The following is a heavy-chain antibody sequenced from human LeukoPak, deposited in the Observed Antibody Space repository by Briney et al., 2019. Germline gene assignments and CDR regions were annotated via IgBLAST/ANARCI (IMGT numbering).Heavy chain of an antibody. CDR3: GKARGIAALFDP. CDR2: IRWNSSSI. V-gene: IGHV3-9*01. CDR1: GFTVDNYA. J-gene: IGHJ5*02. Sequence: QPGGSLRLSWAASGFTVDNYAMHSVRQAPGKGLEWVSGIRWNSSSISYADSVKGRFTISRDNAKNSLYLQMNSLRAEDPALYYCGKARGIAALFDPWGQGTLVTVSS. D-gene: IGHD6-13*01.